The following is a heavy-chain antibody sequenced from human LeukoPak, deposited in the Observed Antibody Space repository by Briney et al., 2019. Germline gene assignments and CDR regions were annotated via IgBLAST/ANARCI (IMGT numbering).Heavy chain of an antibody. D-gene: IGHD1-26*01. CDR2: IYYSGST. Sequence: SETLSLTCNVSGGSISSRNYYWGWIRQPPGKGLEWIGSIYYSGSTYYNPSLKSRVTISVDTSKNQFSLKLSSVTAADTAVYYCARDGRKGGSPFDYWGQGTLVTVSS. V-gene: IGHV4-39*07. CDR1: GGSISSRNYY. CDR3: ARDGRKGGSPFDY. J-gene: IGHJ4*02.